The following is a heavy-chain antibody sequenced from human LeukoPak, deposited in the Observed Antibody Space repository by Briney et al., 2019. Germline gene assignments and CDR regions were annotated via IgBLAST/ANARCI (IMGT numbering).Heavy chain of an antibody. V-gene: IGHV1-69*04. CDR2: IIPILGIA. D-gene: IGHD3-10*01. J-gene: IGHJ4*02. Sequence: GALVKVSCKASGGTFSSYAISWVRQAPGQGLEWMGRIIPILGIANYAQKFQGRVTITADKSTSTAYMELSSLRSEDTAVYYCARDQDDYGSGSYNYWGQGTLVTVSS. CDR3: ARDQDDYGSGSYNY. CDR1: GGTFSSYA.